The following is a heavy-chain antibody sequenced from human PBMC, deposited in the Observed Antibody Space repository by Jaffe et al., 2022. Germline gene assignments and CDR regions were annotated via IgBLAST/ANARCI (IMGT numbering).Heavy chain of an antibody. CDR1: GFTFSDHY. Sequence: EVQLVESGGGLVQPGGSLRLSCAASGFTFSDHYMDWVRQAPGKGLEWVGRTRNKANSYTTEYAASVKGRFTISRDDSKNSLYLQMNSLKTEDTAVYYCAREVVQYYYYYYMDVWGKGTTVTVSS. J-gene: IGHJ6*03. CDR2: TRNKANSYTT. CDR3: AREVVQYYYYYYMDV. V-gene: IGHV3-72*01.